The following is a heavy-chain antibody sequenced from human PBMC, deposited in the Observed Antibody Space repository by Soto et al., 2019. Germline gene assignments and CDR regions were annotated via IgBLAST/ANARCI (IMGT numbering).Heavy chain of an antibody. D-gene: IGHD2-15*01. CDR2: ISWNSNII. CDR3: AKGGPDGFCSGGRCYFDY. J-gene: IGHJ4*02. V-gene: IGHV3-9*01. CDR1: GFTFDDYA. Sequence: EVQLVESGGGLVQPGRSLRLSCAASGFTFDDYAMHWVRRVPGKGLEWVSSISWNSNIIGYADYVKGRFTISRDNAKNSLYLQMNSLRPEDTALYYCAKGGPDGFCSGGRCYFDYGGKGTLVTVSS.